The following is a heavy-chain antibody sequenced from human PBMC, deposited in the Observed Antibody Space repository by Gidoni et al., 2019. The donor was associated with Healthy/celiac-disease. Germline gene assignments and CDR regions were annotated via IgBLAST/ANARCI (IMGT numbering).Heavy chain of an antibody. CDR2: IKQDGSEK. V-gene: IGHV3-7*01. CDR1: GFTFSSYW. Sequence: EVQLVESGGGLVQPGGSLRLSCAASGFTFSSYWMSWVRQAPGKGLEWVANIKQDGSEKYYVDSVKGRFTISRDNAKNSLYLQMNSLRAEDTAVYYCAREKRFLEWLPQANWFDPWGQGTLVTVSS. CDR3: AREKRFLEWLPQANWFDP. D-gene: IGHD3-3*01. J-gene: IGHJ5*02.